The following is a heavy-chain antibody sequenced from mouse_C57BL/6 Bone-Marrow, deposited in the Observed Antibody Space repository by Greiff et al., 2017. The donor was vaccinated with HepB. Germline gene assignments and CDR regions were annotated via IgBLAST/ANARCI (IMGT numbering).Heavy chain of an antibody. V-gene: IGHV5-4*01. CDR3: ARGRISNYYGSSYDAMDY. Sequence: EVQGVESGGGLVKPGGSLKLSCAASGFTFSSYAMSWVRQTPEKRLAWVATISDGGSYTYYPDNVKGRFTISRDNAKNNLYLQMSHLKSEDTAMYYCARGRISNYYGSSYDAMDYWGQGTSVTVSS. D-gene: IGHD1-1*01. J-gene: IGHJ4*01. CDR1: GFTFSSYA. CDR2: ISDGGSYT.